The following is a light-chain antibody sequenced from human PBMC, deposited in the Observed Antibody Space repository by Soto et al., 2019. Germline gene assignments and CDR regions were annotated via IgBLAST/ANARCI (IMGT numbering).Light chain of an antibody. V-gene: IGKV1-12*01. Sequence: DIQMTQSPSSVSASVGDRVNITCRASQGISIWLAWYQQKPGKAPQLLIYGASSLHSGVPSRFNGSGSWTDFSLTISSVKPEDVATYYCQQANSFPITFGQGTRLEIK. CDR1: QGISIW. CDR2: GAS. J-gene: IGKJ5*01. CDR3: QQANSFPIT.